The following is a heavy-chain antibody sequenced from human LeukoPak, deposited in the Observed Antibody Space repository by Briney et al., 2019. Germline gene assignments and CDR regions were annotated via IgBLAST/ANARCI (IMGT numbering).Heavy chain of an antibody. V-gene: IGHV1-69*04. Sequence: SVKVSCKASGDTFSSYAISWVRQAPGQGLEWMGRIIPILGIANYAQKLQGRVTITADKSTSTAYMELSRLRSDDTAVYYCARDGTMVRGEVTNDAFDIWGQGTMVTVSS. J-gene: IGHJ3*02. CDR2: IIPILGIA. D-gene: IGHD3-10*01. CDR3: ARDGTMVRGEVTNDAFDI. CDR1: GDTFSSYA.